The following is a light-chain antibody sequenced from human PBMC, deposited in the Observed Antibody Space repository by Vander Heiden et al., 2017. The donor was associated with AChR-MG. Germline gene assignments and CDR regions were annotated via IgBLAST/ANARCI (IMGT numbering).Light chain of an antibody. V-gene: IGKV3-11*01. Sequence: EIVLTQSPATLSSSPGERATLSCRARQGVGIYLAWYHQKPGQAPRLLIYDASNRATGIPARFSGSGSVTDFTLTISSLEPEDFAVYYCQQRSNWPPWTFGQGTKVEIK. CDR1: QGVGIY. J-gene: IGKJ1*01. CDR2: DAS. CDR3: QQRSNWPPWT.